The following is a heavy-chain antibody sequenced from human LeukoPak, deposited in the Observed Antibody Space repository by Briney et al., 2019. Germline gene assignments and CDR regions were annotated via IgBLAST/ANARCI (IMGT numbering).Heavy chain of an antibody. Sequence: KPSETLSLTCTVSGGSISSYYWSWIRQPPGKGLEWIGYIYYSGSTNCNPSLKSRVTISVDTSKNQFSLKLSSVTATDTAVYYCARGPRSDGAFDIWGQGTMVTVSS. D-gene: IGHD3-16*01. CDR2: IYYSGST. V-gene: IGHV4-59*01. J-gene: IGHJ3*02. CDR1: GGSISSYY. CDR3: ARGPRSDGAFDI.